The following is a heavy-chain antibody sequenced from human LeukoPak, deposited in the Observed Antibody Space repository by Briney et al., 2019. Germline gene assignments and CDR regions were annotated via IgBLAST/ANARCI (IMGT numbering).Heavy chain of an antibody. D-gene: IGHD6-19*01. V-gene: IGHV5-51*01. CDR3: AGLNSSGWY. CDR2: IYPGDSDT. Sequence: GESLKISCKGPGYRFTSYWIGWVRHMPGKGLEWMGIIYPGDSDTRYSPSLQGQVTISVDKSISTAYLQESSLKASDTAMYYCAGLNSSGWYWGQGTLVTVSS. CDR1: GYRFTSYW. J-gene: IGHJ4*02.